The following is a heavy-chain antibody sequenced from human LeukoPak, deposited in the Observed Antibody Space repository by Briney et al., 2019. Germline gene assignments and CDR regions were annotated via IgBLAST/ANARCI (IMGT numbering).Heavy chain of an antibody. CDR2: IIHIVGTT. Sequence: SVKLSCTASGCTFSSYAISWVRQAPGQGLEWMGSIIHIVGTTNYAEKVQGRVTITGDESKNTVCMQLSSLRSEDTAVYYCAIVTGPRYCSSTIGPCYYYYGMDVWGKGTTVTVSS. J-gene: IGHJ6*04. V-gene: IGHV1-69*11. CDR3: AIVTGPRYCSSTIGPCYYYYGMDV. CDR1: GCTFSSYA. D-gene: IGHD2-2*01.